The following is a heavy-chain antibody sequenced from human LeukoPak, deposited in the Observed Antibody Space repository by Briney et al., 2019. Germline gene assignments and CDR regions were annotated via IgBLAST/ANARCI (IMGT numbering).Heavy chain of an antibody. Sequence: GGSLRLSCAASGFTFSSYAMSWVRQAPGKGLEWVSAISGSGGSTYYADSAKGRFTISRDNSKNTLYLQMNSLRAEDTAVYYCAKRKVIIAVAGPIDYWGQGTLVTVSS. CDR2: ISGSGGST. J-gene: IGHJ4*02. V-gene: IGHV3-23*01. CDR3: AKRKVIIAVAGPIDY. CDR1: GFTFSSYA. D-gene: IGHD6-19*01.